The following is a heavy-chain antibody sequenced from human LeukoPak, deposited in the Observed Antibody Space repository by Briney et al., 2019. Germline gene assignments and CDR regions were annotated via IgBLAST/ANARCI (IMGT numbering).Heavy chain of an antibody. D-gene: IGHD6-19*01. J-gene: IGHJ4*02. CDR1: EFTFSNYA. CDR2: ISASGGST. Sequence: GGSLRLSCAASEFTFSNYAMSWVRQAPGKGLEWVSGISASGGSTYYADSVKGRFTISRDNSRNTLCLQMNSLRVEDTAVYYCAKRVAGAVYYFDYWGQGTLVTVSS. V-gene: IGHV3-23*01. CDR3: AKRVAGAVYYFDY.